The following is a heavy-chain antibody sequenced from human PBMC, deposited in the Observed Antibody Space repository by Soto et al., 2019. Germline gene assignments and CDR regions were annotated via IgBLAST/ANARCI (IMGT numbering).Heavy chain of an antibody. Sequence: ESGGGSVQPGGSLRLSCAASGFTFSTFSMNWVRQAPGRGLEWISYISGGGRPISYADSVKGRFTISRDNAKNSLYLQMDSLTDEDTALYYCARDLVWAFDSWGQGTLVTVSS. D-gene: IGHD6-6*01. CDR3: ARDLVWAFDS. CDR1: GFTFSTFS. J-gene: IGHJ4*02. V-gene: IGHV3-48*02. CDR2: ISGGGRPI.